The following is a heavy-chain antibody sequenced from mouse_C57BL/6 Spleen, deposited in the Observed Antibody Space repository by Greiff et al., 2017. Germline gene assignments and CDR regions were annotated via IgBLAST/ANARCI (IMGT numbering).Heavy chain of an antibody. D-gene: IGHD1-1*02. CDR1: GFNIKDDY. CDR2: IDPENGDT. CDR3: TTGGGGRGDRDY. J-gene: IGHJ4*01. V-gene: IGHV14-4*01. Sequence: VQLKQSGAELVRPGASVKLSCTASGFNIKDDYMHWVKQRPEQGLEWIGWIDPENGDTEYASKFQGKATITADTSSNTAYLQLSSLTSEDTAVYCCTTGGGGRGDRDYWGQGTSATVSS.